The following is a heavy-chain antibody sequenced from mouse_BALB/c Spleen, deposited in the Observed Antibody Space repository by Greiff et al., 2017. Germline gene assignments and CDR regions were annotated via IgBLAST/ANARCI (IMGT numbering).Heavy chain of an antibody. CDR3: NACTTATMDY. D-gene: IGHD1-2*01. CDR1: GFNIKDYS. Sequence: VQLKESGAELVRSGASVKLSCTASGFNIKDYSMHWVKQRPEQGLEWIGWIDPENGDTEYTQKFKGKATMTADTSSNTAYLQLSSLTSEDTAVYYCNACTTATMDYWGQGTSVTVSS. V-gene: IGHV14-4*02. J-gene: IGHJ4*01. CDR2: IDPENGDT.